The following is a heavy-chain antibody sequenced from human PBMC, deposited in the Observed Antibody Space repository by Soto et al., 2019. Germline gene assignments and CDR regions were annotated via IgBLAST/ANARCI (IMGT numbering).Heavy chain of an antibody. V-gene: IGHV3-49*03. Sequence: GGSLRLSCTASGFTFGDYAMSWFRQAPGKGLEWVGFIRSKAYGGTTEYAASVKGRFTTSRDDSKSIAYLQMNSLKTEDTAVYYCTRDSSYDILTGYYPDAFDIWGQGTMVTVSS. D-gene: IGHD3-9*01. J-gene: IGHJ3*02. CDR2: IRSKAYGGTT. CDR1: GFTFGDYA. CDR3: TRDSSYDILTGYYPDAFDI.